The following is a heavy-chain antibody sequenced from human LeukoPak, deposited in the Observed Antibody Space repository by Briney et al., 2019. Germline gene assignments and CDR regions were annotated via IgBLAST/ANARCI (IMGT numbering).Heavy chain of an antibody. CDR1: GGSISSSSYY. Sequence: PSETLSLTCTVSGGSISSSSYYWGWIRQPPGKGLEWIGSIYYSGSTYYNPSLKSRVTISVDTSKNQFSLKLSSVTAADTAVYYCARWGVRGYELDVWGKGTTVTVSS. V-gene: IGHV4-39*07. CDR3: ARWGVRGYELDV. D-gene: IGHD5-12*01. CDR2: IYYSGST. J-gene: IGHJ6*04.